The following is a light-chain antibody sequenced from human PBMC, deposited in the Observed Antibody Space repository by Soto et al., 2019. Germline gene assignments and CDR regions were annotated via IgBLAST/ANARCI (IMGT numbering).Light chain of an antibody. Sequence: EIVMTQSPATLSVSPGERVTLSCRASQSISSDLAWYQQKAGQAPRLLIFGASTRATGIPARFSGSGSGTDFTLTISSLQSEDFAVYYCQHFKTWPLTFGGGTTVEI. CDR2: GAS. CDR3: QHFKTWPLT. CDR1: QSISSD. J-gene: IGKJ4*01. V-gene: IGKV3-15*01.